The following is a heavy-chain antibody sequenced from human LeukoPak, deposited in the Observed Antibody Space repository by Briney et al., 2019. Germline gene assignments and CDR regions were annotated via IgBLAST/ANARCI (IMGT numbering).Heavy chain of an antibody. CDR2: ISGSGGST. J-gene: IGHJ4*02. D-gene: IGHD3-3*01. Sequence: GSLRLSCAASGFTFSSYAMSWVRQAPGKGLEWVSGISGSGGSTYYADSVKGRFTISRDNSKNTLYLQMNSLRAEDTAVYYCANLGRFRVNGDYWGQGTLVTVSS. CDR3: ANLGRFRVNGDY. V-gene: IGHV3-23*01. CDR1: GFTFSSYA.